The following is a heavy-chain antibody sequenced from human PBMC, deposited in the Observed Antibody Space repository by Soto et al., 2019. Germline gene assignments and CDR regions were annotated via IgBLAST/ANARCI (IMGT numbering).Heavy chain of an antibody. J-gene: IGHJ6*02. CDR1: GFTVSSNY. CDR3: ARDGSSGWYDYYYYGMDV. D-gene: IGHD6-19*01. CDR2: IYSGGST. V-gene: IGHV3-53*01. Sequence: GGSLRLSCAASGFTVSSNYMSWVRQVTGKGLEWVSVIYSGGSTYYADSVKGRFTISRDNSKNTLYLQMNSLRAEDTAVYYCARDGSSGWYDYYYYGMDVWGQGTTVTVSS.